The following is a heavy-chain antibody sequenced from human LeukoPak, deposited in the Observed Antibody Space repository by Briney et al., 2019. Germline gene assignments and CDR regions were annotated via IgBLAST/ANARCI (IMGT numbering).Heavy chain of an antibody. J-gene: IGHJ4*02. D-gene: IGHD4-17*01. Sequence: PGRSLRLSCAASGLTFDDYAMHWVRQAPGKGLEWVSGISWNSGSIGYADSVKGRFTISRDNAKNSLYLQMNSLRAEDTALYYCARYITYGALDYWGQGTLVTVSS. CDR1: GLTFDDYA. V-gene: IGHV3-9*01. CDR3: ARYITYGALDY. CDR2: ISWNSGSI.